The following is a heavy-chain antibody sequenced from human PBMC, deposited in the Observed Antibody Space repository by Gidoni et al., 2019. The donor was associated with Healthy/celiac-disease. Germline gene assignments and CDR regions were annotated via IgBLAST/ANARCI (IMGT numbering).Heavy chain of an antibody. Sequence: EVQLLESGGGLVQPGGSLRLSCAASGFTFSSYAIRWVLQAPGKGLEWVSAISGSGGSPYYADSVKGRFTISRDNSKNTLYLQMNSLRAEDTAVYYCAKGRTMGSGWYGGGYWGQGTLVTVSS. J-gene: IGHJ4*02. CDR2: ISGSGGSP. D-gene: IGHD6-19*01. CDR3: AKGRTMGSGWYGGGY. CDR1: GFTFSSYA. V-gene: IGHV3-23*01.